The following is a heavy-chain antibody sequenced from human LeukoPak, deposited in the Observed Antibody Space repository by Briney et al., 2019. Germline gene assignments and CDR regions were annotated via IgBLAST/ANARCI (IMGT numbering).Heavy chain of an antibody. D-gene: IGHD6-13*01. J-gene: IGHJ5*02. V-gene: IGHV1-18*01. CDR1: GYTFTSYG. CDR2: ISAYNGNT. CDR3: ARELEGSSSWYVWFDP. Sequence: ASVKVSCKASGYTFTSYGISWVRQAPEQGLEWMGWISAYNGNTNYAQKLQGRVTMTTDTSTSTAYMELRSLRSDDTAVYYCARELEGSSSWYVWFDPWGQGTLVTVSS.